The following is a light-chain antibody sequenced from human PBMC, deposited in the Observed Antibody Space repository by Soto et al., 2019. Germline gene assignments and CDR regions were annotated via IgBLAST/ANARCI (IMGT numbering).Light chain of an antibody. V-gene: IGKV3-20*01. J-gene: IGKJ2*01. CDR1: QSVSSNY. Sequence: EIVLTQSPGTLSLSPGERATLSCRASQSVSSNYLAWYQQKPGQAPRLLIYGASSRATGIPDRFSGSGSGTDFTLTISRMEPEGFAVFYCQQYGSSPYTFGQGTKLEIQ. CDR3: QQYGSSPYT. CDR2: GAS.